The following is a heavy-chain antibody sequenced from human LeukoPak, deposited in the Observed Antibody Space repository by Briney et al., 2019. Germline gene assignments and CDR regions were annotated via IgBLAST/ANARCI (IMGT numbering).Heavy chain of an antibody. D-gene: IGHD3-22*01. J-gene: IGHJ4*02. CDR1: AFTFSNYR. V-gene: IGHV3-21*01. Sequence: PGRSLRLSCAASAFTFSNYRMNCVRQAAGKGLEWVSSISTRGSYIYYADSVKGRFTISRDNAKNSLYLQMNSLRAEDTAVYYCARDWDTDYYDSSGYYNDYWGQGTLVTVSS. CDR3: ARDWDTDYYDSSGYYNDY. CDR2: ISTRGSYI.